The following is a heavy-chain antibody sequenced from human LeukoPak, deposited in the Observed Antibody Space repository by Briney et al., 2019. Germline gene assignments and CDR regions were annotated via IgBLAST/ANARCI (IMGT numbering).Heavy chain of an antibody. D-gene: IGHD2-2*01. J-gene: IGHJ4*02. CDR1: GGSISSYY. CDR3: ARDVAIYCSSTSCSYYFDY. V-gene: IGHV4-4*07. CDR2: IYTSGST. Sequence: SETLSLTCTVSGGSISSYYLSWIRQPAGKGLECIGRIYTSGSTNYNPSLKSRVTMSVDTSKNQFSLKLSSVTAADTAVYYCARDVAIYCSSTSCSYYFDYWGQGTLVTVSS.